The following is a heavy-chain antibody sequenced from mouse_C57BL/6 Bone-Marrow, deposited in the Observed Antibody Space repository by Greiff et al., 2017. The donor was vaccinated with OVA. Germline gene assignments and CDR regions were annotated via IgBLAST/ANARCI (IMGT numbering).Heavy chain of an antibody. Sequence: EVKVVESGGGLVQPGGSLSLSCAASGFTFTDYYMSWVRQPPGKALEWLGFIRNKANGYTTEYSASVKGRFTISRDNSQSILYLQMNALRAEDSATYYCARSLQTGTGDYWGQGTTLTVSS. J-gene: IGHJ2*01. CDR1: GFTFTDYY. CDR3: ARSLQTGTGDY. CDR2: IRNKANGYTT. D-gene: IGHD4-1*01. V-gene: IGHV7-3*01.